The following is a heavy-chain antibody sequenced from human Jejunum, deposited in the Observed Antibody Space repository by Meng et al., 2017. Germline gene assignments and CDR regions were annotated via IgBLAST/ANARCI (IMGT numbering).Heavy chain of an antibody. D-gene: IGHD1-1*01. Sequence: EVQLVESGGGLVQPGGSLRLSCAASGFNFNSYWMHWVRQAPEKGLVWVSRIKSDGSTADYADSVKGRLTISRDNGKNMLYLQLISLRAEDTAVYYCTHGHLAGTFFDYWSQGILVTVSS. V-gene: IGHV3-74*01. CDR2: IKSDGSTA. CDR3: THGHLAGTFFDY. CDR1: GFNFNSYW. J-gene: IGHJ4*02.